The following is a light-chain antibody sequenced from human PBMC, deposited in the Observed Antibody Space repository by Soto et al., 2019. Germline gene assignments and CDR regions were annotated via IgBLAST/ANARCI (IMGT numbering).Light chain of an antibody. CDR3: AAWDDILNGYV. CDR1: GSNIGSNA. CDR2: TND. V-gene: IGLV1-44*01. J-gene: IGLJ1*01. Sequence: QSVLTQPPSASGTPGQRVTISCSGSGSNIGSNAVNWYQHLPGTAPKVLINTNDQRPSGVPDRFSGSKSGTSASLAISGLQSDDEADYYCAAWDDILNGYVFGGGTKLTVL.